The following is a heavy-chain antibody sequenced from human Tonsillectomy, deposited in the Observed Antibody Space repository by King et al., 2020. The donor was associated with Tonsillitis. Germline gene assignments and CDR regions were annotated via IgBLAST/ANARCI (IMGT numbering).Heavy chain of an antibody. J-gene: IGHJ4*02. D-gene: IGHD4-23*01. Sequence: VQLVESGGGLVQPGGSLRLSCAASGFTFSYYAMSWVRQAPGKGLEWVSAISGSGGTTYYADSVKGRFTISRDNSKNTLYLQMNSLRAEYTAVYYCAKVPLPTVVTPYSFDYWGQGTLVTVSS. CDR1: GFTFSYYA. CDR3: AKVPLPTVVTPYSFDY. CDR2: ISGSGGTT. V-gene: IGHV3-23*04.